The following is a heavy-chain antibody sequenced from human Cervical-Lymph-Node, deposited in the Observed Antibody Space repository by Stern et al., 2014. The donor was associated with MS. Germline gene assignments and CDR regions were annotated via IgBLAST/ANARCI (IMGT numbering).Heavy chain of an antibody. D-gene: IGHD6-6*01. J-gene: IGHJ4*02. V-gene: IGHV3-74*02. CDR1: GLTFSTSF. CDR3: ARGGRSSSLDY. Sequence: VQLVESGGGLVQPGGSLRLSCEASGLTFSTSFMHWVRQAPGKGLVGVSRMDGDGSIRTYADSVRGRFIISRDNAKNTLYLQMNSLRAEDTAVYYCARGGRSSSLDYWGQGTLVTVSS. CDR2: MDGDGSIR.